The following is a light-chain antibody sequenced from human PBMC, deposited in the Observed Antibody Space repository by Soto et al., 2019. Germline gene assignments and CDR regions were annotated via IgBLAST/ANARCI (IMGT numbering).Light chain of an antibody. V-gene: IGKV1-16*01. CDR3: QQYNSYSET. Sequence: DIHMTQSPSSLSASVGDRVAITYRASQPINDYLNWYRQAPGKAPTLLIYSASSLRSGVPSRFSGSGSGTESTLTISSLQPDDFATYYCQQYNSYSETFGQGTKVDIK. CDR1: QPINDY. J-gene: IGKJ1*01. CDR2: SAS.